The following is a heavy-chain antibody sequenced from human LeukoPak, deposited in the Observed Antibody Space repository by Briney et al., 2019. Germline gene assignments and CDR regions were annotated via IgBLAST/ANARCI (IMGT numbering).Heavy chain of an antibody. CDR2: GIA. J-gene: IGHJ4*02. CDR3: ARDIFDCSGGSCYHLLDY. Sequence: GIANYAQKFQGRATITADKSTSTAYMELSSLRSEDTAVYYCARDIFDCSGGSCYHLLDYWGQGTLVTVSS. V-gene: IGHV1-69*04. D-gene: IGHD2-15*01.